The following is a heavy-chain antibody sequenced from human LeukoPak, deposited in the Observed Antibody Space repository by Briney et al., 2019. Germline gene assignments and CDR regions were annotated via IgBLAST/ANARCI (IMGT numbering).Heavy chain of an antibody. CDR1: GFTFSNYG. Sequence: GRSLRLSCAASGFTFSNYGMHWVRQAPGKGLEWVAVIWYDGSNTYYADSVKGRFTISRDNSKNTLYLQMNSLRAEDTAVYYCARDSVAATWGQGTLVTVSS. D-gene: IGHD6-19*01. CDR3: ARDSVAAT. V-gene: IGHV3-33*01. J-gene: IGHJ4*02. CDR2: IWYDGSNT.